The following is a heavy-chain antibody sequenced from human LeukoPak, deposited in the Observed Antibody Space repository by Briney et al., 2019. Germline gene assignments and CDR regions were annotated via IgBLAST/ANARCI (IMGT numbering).Heavy chain of an antibody. Sequence: GGSLRLSCVVSGFTFEDYGMSWVRQGPGKGLECVSSINWSAGRTGYADSVKGRFTISRDNAKNSLYLQMNSLRAEDTAFYYCTRGGPAYCGADCYDFDYWGQGSLVTVSS. D-gene: IGHD2-21*02. J-gene: IGHJ4*02. CDR2: INWSAGRT. V-gene: IGHV3-20*04. CDR1: GFTFEDYG. CDR3: TRGGPAYCGADCYDFDY.